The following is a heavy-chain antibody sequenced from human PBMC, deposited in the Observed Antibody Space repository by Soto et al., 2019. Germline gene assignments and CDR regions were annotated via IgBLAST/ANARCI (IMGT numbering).Heavy chain of an antibody. J-gene: IGHJ4*02. D-gene: IGHD1-1*01. V-gene: IGHV1-18*01. CDR1: GYTFTSYG. Sequence: QVHLVQSGAEVKKPGASVKVSCKASGYTFTSYGITWVRQAPGQGLEWMGWISAHNGNTDYAQKLQGRVIVTRDTSTSTAYIELRSLRSDDTAVYYFARGRYGDYWGQGDRVTVSS. CDR3: ARGRYGDY. CDR2: ISAHNGNT.